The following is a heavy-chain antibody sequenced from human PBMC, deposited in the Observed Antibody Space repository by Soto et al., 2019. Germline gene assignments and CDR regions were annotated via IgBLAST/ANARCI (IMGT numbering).Heavy chain of an antibody. D-gene: IGHD6-13*01. J-gene: IGHJ4*02. Sequence: ASVKVSCKASGYTFTSYAMHWVRQAPGQRLEWMGWINAGNGNTKYSQKFQGRVTITRDTSASTAYMELSSLRSEDTAVYYCARDPSSSWFRFDYWGQGTLVTVSS. CDR2: INAGNGNT. V-gene: IGHV1-3*01. CDR1: GYTFTSYA. CDR3: ARDPSSSWFRFDY.